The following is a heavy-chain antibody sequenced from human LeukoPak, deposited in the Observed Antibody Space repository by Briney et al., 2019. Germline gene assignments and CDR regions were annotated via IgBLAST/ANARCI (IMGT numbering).Heavy chain of an antibody. V-gene: IGHV3-64D*09. J-gene: IGHJ3*02. CDR1: GFTFSSYA. CDR3: ASSPGGTAAFDI. D-gene: IGHD1-1*01. CDR2: ISSNGGST. Sequence: PGGSLRLSCSASGFTFSSYAMHCVRQAPGKGLEYVSAISSNGGSTYYSDSVKGRFTISRDNSKNTLYLQMSSLRAEDTAVYYCASSPGGTAAFDIWGQGTLATVSS.